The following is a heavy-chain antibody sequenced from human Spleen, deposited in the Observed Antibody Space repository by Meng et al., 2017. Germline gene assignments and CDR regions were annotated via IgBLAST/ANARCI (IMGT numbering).Heavy chain of an antibody. CDR2: VSYDGSYR. CDR1: GFTFSSYA. V-gene: IGHV3-30*04. Sequence: GGSLRLSCAASGFTFSSYAMHWVRQAPGKGLEWVAIVSYDGSYRYHADSVKGRFTISRDNSKNTLYLQMNSLRAEDTAVYYCARGATIFASRDAFDIWGQGTMVTVSS. CDR3: ARGATIFASRDAFDI. D-gene: IGHD3-9*01. J-gene: IGHJ3*02.